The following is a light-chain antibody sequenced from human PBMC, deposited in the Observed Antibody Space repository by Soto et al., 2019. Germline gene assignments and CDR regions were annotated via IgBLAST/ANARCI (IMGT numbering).Light chain of an antibody. CDR3: QQYVSSPRT. V-gene: IGKV3-20*01. J-gene: IGKJ1*01. CDR1: QSVSSN. CDR2: GAS. Sequence: EIVMTQSPVTLSMSPGERATLSCRAGQSVSSNLAWYQQKPGQAPRLLIYGASSRATGIPDRFSGSGSGTDFTLTISGLEPEDFAVYYCQQYVSSPRTFGQGTKVDIK.